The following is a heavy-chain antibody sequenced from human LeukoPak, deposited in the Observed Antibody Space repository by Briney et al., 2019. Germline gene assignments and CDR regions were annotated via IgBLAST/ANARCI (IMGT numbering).Heavy chain of an antibody. D-gene: IGHD1-14*01. CDR2: IGSDGITT. CDR1: GFTFSSYW. CDR3: VSGPTGFA. J-gene: IGHJ5*02. V-gene: IGHV3-74*01. Sequence: GGSLRLSCAASGFTFSSYWMHWVRQAPGKGLVWVSRIGSDGITTNYADSVKGRFTISRDNAKNTLNLQTNSLRAEDTAVYFCVSGPTGFAWGQGTLVTVSS.